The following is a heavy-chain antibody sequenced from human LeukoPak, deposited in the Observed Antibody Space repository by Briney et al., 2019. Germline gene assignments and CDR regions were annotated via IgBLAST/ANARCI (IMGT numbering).Heavy chain of an antibody. V-gene: IGHV4-30-4*01. CDR1: GGSISSGDYY. CDR3: ARGLTGDWARDWFDP. J-gene: IGHJ5*02. Sequence: PSGTLSLTCTVSGGSISSGDYYWSWIRQPPGKGLEWIGYIYYSGSTYYNPSLKSRVTISVDTSKNQFSLKLSSVTAADTAVYYCARGLTGDWARDWFDPWGQGTLVTVSS. CDR2: IYYSGST. D-gene: IGHD7-27*01.